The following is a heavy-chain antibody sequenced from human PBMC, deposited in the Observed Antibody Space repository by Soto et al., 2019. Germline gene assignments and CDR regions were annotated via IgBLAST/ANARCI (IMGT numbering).Heavy chain of an antibody. V-gene: IGHV3-30-3*01. CDR1: GFTFSSYA. D-gene: IGHD6-13*01. CDR3: ARDKDSAATYAFDI. Sequence: QVQLVESGGGVVQPGRSLRLSCAASGFTFSSYAMHWVRQAPGKGLEWVAVISYDGSNKYYADSVKGRFTISRDNSKNRLYLQMNSLRAEDTAVYYCARDKDSAATYAFDIWGQGTMVTVSS. CDR2: ISYDGSNK. J-gene: IGHJ3*02.